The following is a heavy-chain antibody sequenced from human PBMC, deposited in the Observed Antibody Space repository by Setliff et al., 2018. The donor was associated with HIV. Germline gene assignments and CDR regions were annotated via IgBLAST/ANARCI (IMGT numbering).Heavy chain of an antibody. CDR1: GGSISSYY. V-gene: IGHV4-59*08. CDR2: IYYSGST. J-gene: IGHJ3*02. Sequence: SETLSLTCTVSGGSISSYYWSWIRQPPGKGLEWIGYIYYSGSTNYNPSLKSRVTISVDTSKNQFSLKLSSVTAADTAVYYCARGDTYYHDRSGYVKSALDAFDIWGRGTLVTVSS. CDR3: ARGDTYYHDRSGYVKSALDAFDI. D-gene: IGHD3-22*01.